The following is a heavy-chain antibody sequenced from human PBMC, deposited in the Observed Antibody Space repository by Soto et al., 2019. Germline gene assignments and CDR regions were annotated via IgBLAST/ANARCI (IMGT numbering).Heavy chain of an antibody. CDR2: IIPIFGTA. V-gene: IGHV1-69*13. D-gene: IGHD3-22*01. Sequence: SVKVSCKASGGTFSSYAISWVRQAPGQGLEWMGGIIPIFGTANYAQKFQGRVTITADESTSTAYMELSSLRSEDTAVYYCASLDSSGYYLNWFDPWCQGTLVTVSS. CDR1: GGTFSSYA. J-gene: IGHJ5*02. CDR3: ASLDSSGYYLNWFDP.